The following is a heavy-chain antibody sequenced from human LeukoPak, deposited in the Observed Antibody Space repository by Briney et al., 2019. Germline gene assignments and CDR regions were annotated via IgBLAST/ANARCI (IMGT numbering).Heavy chain of an antibody. D-gene: IGHD3-22*01. CDR1: GFTFSIYS. Sequence: GGSLRLSCAPSGFTFSIYSMNWVRQAPGKGLEWVSYISSSSSIIYYADSVKGRFTISRDNAKNSLYLQVNSLRDEDTAVYYCARSYYYDSSGYYYVGRGAFDMWGQGTMVTVSS. V-gene: IGHV3-48*02. J-gene: IGHJ3*02. CDR2: ISSSSSII. CDR3: ARSYYYDSSGYYYVGRGAFDM.